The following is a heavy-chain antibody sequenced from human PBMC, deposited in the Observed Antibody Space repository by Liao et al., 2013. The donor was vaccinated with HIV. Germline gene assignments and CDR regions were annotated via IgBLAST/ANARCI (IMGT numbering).Heavy chain of an antibody. CDR3: ARAVCGGDCTYYYYYMDG. Sequence: QVQLQESGPGLVKPSETLSLNCIVSGGSINSFSWTWIRQPAGRGLEWIGRISAAGSTKYNPSLQASSHHVNRHVQEPVLPEPDLCDRPQTRPSISCARAVCGGDCTYYYYYMDGLGRKDRRSPSP. D-gene: IGHD2-21*01. J-gene: IGHJ6*03. V-gene: IGHV4-4*07. CDR1: GGSINSFS. CDR2: ISAAGST.